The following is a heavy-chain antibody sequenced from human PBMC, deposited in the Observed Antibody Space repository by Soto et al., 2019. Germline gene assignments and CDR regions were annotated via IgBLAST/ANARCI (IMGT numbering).Heavy chain of an antibody. CDR2: IFHTGTT. CDR1: GGSIISIYH. CDR3: VRDGTKTLRDWFDP. V-gene: IGHV4-38-2*01. D-gene: IGHD1-1*01. J-gene: IGHJ5*02. Sequence: SETLSLTCAVSGGSIISIYHWAWIRQPPGKSLEWIASIFHTGTTYYNPSLKSRVMMSVDTSKKQFSLKLRSVTAADTAVYYCVRDGTKTLRDWFDPWGQGISVTVSS.